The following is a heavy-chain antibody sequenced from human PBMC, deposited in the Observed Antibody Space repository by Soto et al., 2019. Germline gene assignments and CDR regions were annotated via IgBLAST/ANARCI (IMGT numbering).Heavy chain of an antibody. CDR3: ERAATTIYAPHGLDV. Sequence: GGSLRLSCAVSGFPFDSYSMSWVRQAPGQGLEWLASLSSGSFYIFHADSIRGRFTISRDDAKNLLFLQMNSLTIEDTATYYCERAATTIYAPHGLDVWGQGTAVTVSS. CDR2: LSSGSFYI. J-gene: IGHJ6*02. CDR1: GFPFDSYS. D-gene: IGHD3-3*01. V-gene: IGHV3-21*01.